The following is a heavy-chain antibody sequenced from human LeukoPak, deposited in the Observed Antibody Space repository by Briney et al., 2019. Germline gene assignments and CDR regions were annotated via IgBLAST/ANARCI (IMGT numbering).Heavy chain of an antibody. J-gene: IGHJ4*02. CDR2: IKPDGGEI. CDR1: GFTFSTYW. V-gene: IGHV3-7*01. D-gene: IGHD2-15*01. CDR3: ARDLSGPSFY. Sequence: GGSLRLSCAASGFTFSTYWMSWVRQTPGKGLEWVVNIKPDGGEIYSVESVKGRFTISRDNAKDSLYLQMNSLRVEDTAVYYCARDLSGPSFYWGQGTLVTVSS.